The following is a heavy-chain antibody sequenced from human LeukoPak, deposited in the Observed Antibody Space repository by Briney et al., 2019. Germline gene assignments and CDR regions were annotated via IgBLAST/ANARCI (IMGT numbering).Heavy chain of an antibody. Sequence: EGSLRLSCAASGFTFSSYAMHWVRQAPGKGLEWVAVISYDGSNKYYADSVKGRFTISRDNSKNTLYLQMNSLRAEDTAVYYCARDREYQLPDYYYYGMDVWGQGTTVTVSS. CDR3: ARDREYQLPDYYYYGMDV. J-gene: IGHJ6*02. CDR2: ISYDGSNK. V-gene: IGHV3-30-3*01. CDR1: GFTFSSYA. D-gene: IGHD2-2*01.